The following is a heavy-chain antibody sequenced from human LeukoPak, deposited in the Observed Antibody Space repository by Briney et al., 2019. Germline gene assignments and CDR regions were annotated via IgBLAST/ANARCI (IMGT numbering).Heavy chain of an antibody. CDR3: ARARRELVRYFDWLLYKGYFDY. Sequence: GASVKVSCKASGYIFTSYYMHWVRQAPGQGLEWMGTINPSGVSTTYAQKFQGRVTMTRDTSTSTVYMELSSLRSDDTAVYYCARARRELVRYFDWLLYKGYFDYWGQGTLVTVSS. CDR2: INPSGVST. D-gene: IGHD3-9*01. J-gene: IGHJ4*02. V-gene: IGHV1-46*01. CDR1: GYIFTSYY.